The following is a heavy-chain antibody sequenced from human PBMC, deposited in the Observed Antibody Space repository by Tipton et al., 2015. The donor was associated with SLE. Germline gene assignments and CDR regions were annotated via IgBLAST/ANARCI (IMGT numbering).Heavy chain of an antibody. V-gene: IGHV4-34*01. CDR2: INHGGST. D-gene: IGHD3-16*01. Sequence: TLSLTCAVYRGSFSAYYWSWIRQPPGKGLEWIGEINHGGSTNYNPSLKSRVTISVDTSKNQFSLKLSSVTAADTAMYYCASTFWYFDYWGQGTLVTVSS. CDR1: RGSFSAYY. J-gene: IGHJ4*02. CDR3: ASTFWYFDY.